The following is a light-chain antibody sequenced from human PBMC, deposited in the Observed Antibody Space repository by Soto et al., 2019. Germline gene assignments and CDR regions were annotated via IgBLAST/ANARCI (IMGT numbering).Light chain of an antibody. CDR1: QSISSY. CDR2: DAS. V-gene: IGKV1-33*01. J-gene: IGKJ5*01. CDR3: QQYDTLPPT. Sequence: DIQMTQTPSSLSASVGDRVTITCRASQSISSYLNWYQQKPGKAPKLLIFDASILKTGVPPRFSGGGSGTHFTFTISSLQPEDVATYYCQQYDTLPPTFGQGTLLEIK.